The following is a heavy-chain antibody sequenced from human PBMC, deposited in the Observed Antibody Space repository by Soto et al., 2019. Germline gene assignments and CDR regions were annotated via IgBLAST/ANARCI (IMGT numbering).Heavy chain of an antibody. Sequence: GESRKISCRTSGYIFSTYWIGWVRQTPEKGLEWMGLIYPGDSDTRSNPSLQGQVTISANKSITTAYLHWRSLKASDTGIYYCARFVSGGVDYWGQGTMVAFYS. CDR2: IYPGDSDT. V-gene: IGHV5-51*01. J-gene: IGHJ4*02. D-gene: IGHD3-10*02. CDR1: GYIFSTYW. CDR3: ARFVSGGVDY.